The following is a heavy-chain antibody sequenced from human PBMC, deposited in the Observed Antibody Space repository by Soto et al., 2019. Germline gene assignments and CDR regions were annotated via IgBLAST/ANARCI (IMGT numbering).Heavy chain of an antibody. CDR3: AHRGIQSDSSSSYVNFFDY. V-gene: IGHV2-5*02. Sequence: ASGPTLVNPTQTLTVTCTFSGFSLSTSGVGVGWIRQPPGKALEWLALIYWGDDKRYSPSLKSRLTITKDTSKNQVVLTMTNMDPVDTATYYCAHRGIQSDSSSSYVNFFDYWGQGTLVTVSS. CDR1: GFSLSTSGVG. CDR2: IYWGDDK. J-gene: IGHJ4*02. D-gene: IGHD6-13*01.